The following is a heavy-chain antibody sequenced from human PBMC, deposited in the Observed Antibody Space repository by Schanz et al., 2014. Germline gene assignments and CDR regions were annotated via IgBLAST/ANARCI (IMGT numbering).Heavy chain of an antibody. V-gene: IGHV1-2*04. CDR1: GYTTFTDYY. Sequence: QVQLVQSGAEVKKPGASVKVSCKASGYTTFTDYYIHWVRQAPGQGLEWMGWINPNSGTTNYAQKFQGWVTMTRDTSTSTVYMELNSLRSEDTAVYYCARTIAYGGSSGYFNYWGQGTLVTVSS. CDR3: ARTIAYGGSSGYFNY. J-gene: IGHJ4*02. CDR2: INPNSGTT. D-gene: IGHD4-17*01.